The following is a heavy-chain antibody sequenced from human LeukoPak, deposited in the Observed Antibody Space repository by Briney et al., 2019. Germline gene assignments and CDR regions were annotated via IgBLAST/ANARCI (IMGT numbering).Heavy chain of an antibody. CDR1: GYTYTSYY. CDR3: ARDSFGNWFDP. Sequence: ASVKVSCKASGYTYTSYYMHWVRQAPGQGLEWMGIINPSGGSTSYAQKFQGRVTMTRDMSTSTVYMELSSLRSEDTAVYYCARDSFGNWFDPWGQGTLVTVSS. D-gene: IGHD3-3*01. CDR2: INPSGGST. V-gene: IGHV1-46*01. J-gene: IGHJ5*02.